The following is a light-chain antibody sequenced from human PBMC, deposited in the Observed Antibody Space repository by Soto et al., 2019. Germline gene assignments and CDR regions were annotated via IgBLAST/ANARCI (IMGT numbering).Light chain of an antibody. J-gene: IGLJ1*01. CDR3: SSSAGSNNLGV. CDR2: EVN. CDR1: SSDVGGYDY. Sequence: QSALAQPPSASGSPGQSVTISCVGTSSDVGGYDYVSWHQQHTGKAPKLIIYEVNKRPSGVPDRFSGSKSGNTASLTVSGLQAEDEGEYYCSSSAGSNNLGVFGTGTKVTVL. V-gene: IGLV2-8*01.